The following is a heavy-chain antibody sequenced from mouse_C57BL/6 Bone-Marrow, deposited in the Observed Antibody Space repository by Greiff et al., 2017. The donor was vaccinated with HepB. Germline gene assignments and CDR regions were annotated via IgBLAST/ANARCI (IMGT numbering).Heavy chain of an antibody. J-gene: IGHJ4*01. Sequence: EVKLMESGGGLVKPGGSLKLSCAASGFTFSDYGMHWVRQAPEKGLEWVAYISSGSSTIYYADTVKGRFTISRDNAKNTLFLQMTSLRSEDTAMYYCARQMLLRLYAMDYWGQGTSVTVSS. D-gene: IGHD1-1*01. CDR2: ISSGSSTI. CDR3: ARQMLLRLYAMDY. V-gene: IGHV5-17*01. CDR1: GFTFSDYG.